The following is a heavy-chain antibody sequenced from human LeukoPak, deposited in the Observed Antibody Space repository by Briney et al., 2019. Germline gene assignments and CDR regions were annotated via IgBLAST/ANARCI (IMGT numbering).Heavy chain of an antibody. V-gene: IGHV1-2*06. D-gene: IGHD6-13*01. Sequence: GASVKVSCKASGYTFTGYYMHWVRQAPGQGLEWMGRINPNSGGTIYAQKFQGRVTMNRDTSISTAYMELSRLRSDDTAVYYCARDMNGYSSSPSDYWGQGTLVTVSS. CDR3: ARDMNGYSSSPSDY. CDR1: GYTFTGYY. CDR2: INPNSGGT. J-gene: IGHJ4*02.